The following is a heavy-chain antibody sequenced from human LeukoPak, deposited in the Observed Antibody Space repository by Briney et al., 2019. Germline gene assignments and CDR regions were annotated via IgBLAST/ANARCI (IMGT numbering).Heavy chain of an antibody. J-gene: IGHJ3*02. Sequence: SQTLSLTCTVSGGSISSGSYYWSWIRQPAGKGLEWSGEINHSGSTNYNPSLKSRVTISVDTSKNQFSLKLSSVTAADTAVYYCARHVNVDIVVVPAGAGAFHIWGQGTMVTVSS. V-gene: IGHV4-61*09. D-gene: IGHD2-2*01. CDR3: ARHVNVDIVVVPAGAGAFHI. CDR2: INHSGST. CDR1: GGSISSGSYY.